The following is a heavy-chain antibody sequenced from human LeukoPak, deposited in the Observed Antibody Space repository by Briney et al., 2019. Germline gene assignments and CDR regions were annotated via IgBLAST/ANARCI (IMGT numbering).Heavy chain of an antibody. V-gene: IGHV3-33*06. CDR2: IWYDGSNK. J-gene: IGHJ6*03. Sequence: GGSLRLSCAASGFTFSSYGMHWVRQAPGKGLGWVAVIWYDGSNKYYADSVKGRFTISRDNSKNTLYLQMNSLRAEDTAVYYCANEQRSYDFWSGYYDYYYYMDVWGKGTTVTVSS. D-gene: IGHD3-3*01. CDR3: ANEQRSYDFWSGYYDYYYYMDV. CDR1: GFTFSSYG.